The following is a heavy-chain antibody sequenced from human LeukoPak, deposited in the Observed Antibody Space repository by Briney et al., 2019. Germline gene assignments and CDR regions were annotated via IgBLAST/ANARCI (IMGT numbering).Heavy chain of an antibody. CDR3: AKGGSSFYYYYKDV. V-gene: IGHV3-23*01. CDR1: GFTFSSYG. D-gene: IGHD2-15*01. J-gene: IGHJ6*03. Sequence: GGSLRLSCAASGFTFSSYGMSWVRQAPGKGLEWVSAISGSGGSTYYADSVKGRFTISRDNSKNTLYLQMNSLRAEDTAVYYCAKGGSSFYYYYKDVWGKGTTVTVSS. CDR2: ISGSGGST.